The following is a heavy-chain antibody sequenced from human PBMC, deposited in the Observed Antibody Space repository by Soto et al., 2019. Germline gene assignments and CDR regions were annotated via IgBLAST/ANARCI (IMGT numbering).Heavy chain of an antibody. CDR2: TYYRSKWYN. CDR1: GDSVSSNSAA. V-gene: IGHV6-1*01. D-gene: IGHD2-2*03. CDR3: ARDLDIVVVPAALAWFDP. Sequence: SQTLSLTCAISGDSVSSNSAAWNWIRQSPSRGLEWLGRTYYRSKWYNDYAVFVKSRITINPDTSKNQFSLQLNSVTPEDTAVYYCARDLDIVVVPAALAWFDPWGQGTLVTVSS. J-gene: IGHJ5*02.